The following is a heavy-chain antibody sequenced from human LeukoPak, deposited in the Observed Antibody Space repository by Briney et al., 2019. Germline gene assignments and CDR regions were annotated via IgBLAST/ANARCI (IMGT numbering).Heavy chain of an antibody. CDR1: GFTFSSYA. CDR2: ISGSGGST. J-gene: IGHJ4*02. CDR3: AKTWGSKGRRDYYFNY. Sequence: QAGGSLRLSCAASGFTFSSYAMSCVRQAPGKGLEWVSAISGSGGSTYYADSVKGRFTISRDNSKNTLYLQMNSLRAEDTAVYYCAKTWGSKGRRDYYFNYWGQGTLVTVSS. V-gene: IGHV3-23*01. D-gene: IGHD7-27*01.